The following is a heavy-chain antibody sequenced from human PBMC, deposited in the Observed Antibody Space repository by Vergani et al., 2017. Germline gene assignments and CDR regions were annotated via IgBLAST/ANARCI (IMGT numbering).Heavy chain of an antibody. J-gene: IGHJ6*02. CDR2: INPSGGST. V-gene: IGHV1-46*03. D-gene: IGHD3-10*01. Sequence: QVQLVQSGAEVKKPGASVKVPCKASGYTSTSYYMHWARQAPGQGREWMGIINPSGGSTSYAKKFQGRVTMTRDRSTSKVYMELSSLRSEDTAVYYCARVDGFEELSKYYYDYGMDVWGQGTVVTVSS. CDR3: ARVDGFEELSKYYYDYGMDV. CDR1: GYTSTSYY.